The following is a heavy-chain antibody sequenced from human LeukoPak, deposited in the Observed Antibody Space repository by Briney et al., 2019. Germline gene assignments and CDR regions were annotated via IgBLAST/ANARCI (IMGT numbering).Heavy chain of an antibody. D-gene: IGHD6-19*01. CDR2: ISYDGSNK. Sequence: GGSLRLSCAASGFTFSSYAMHWVRQAPGKGLEWVAVISYDGSNKYYADSVKGRFTISRDNSKNTLYLQMNSLRAEDTAVYYCARSGWGGWPFYYGMDVWGQGTTVTVSS. CDR1: GFTFSSYA. J-gene: IGHJ6*02. CDR3: ARSGWGGWPFYYGMDV. V-gene: IGHV3-30-3*01.